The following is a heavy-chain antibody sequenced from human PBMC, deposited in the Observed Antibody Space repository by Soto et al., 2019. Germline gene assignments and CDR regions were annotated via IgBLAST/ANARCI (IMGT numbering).Heavy chain of an antibody. V-gene: IGHV3-48*03. CDR3: ARDGSSWYLPLDY. CDR2: ISSSGSTI. CDR1: GFTFSSYE. J-gene: IGHJ4*02. D-gene: IGHD6-13*01. Sequence: EVQLVESGGGLVQPGGSLRLSCAASGFTFSSYEMNWVRQAPGKGLEWVSYISSSGSTIYYADSVKGRFTTSRDNAKNSLYLQMNSLRAEDTAVYYCARDGSSWYLPLDYWGQGTLVTVSS.